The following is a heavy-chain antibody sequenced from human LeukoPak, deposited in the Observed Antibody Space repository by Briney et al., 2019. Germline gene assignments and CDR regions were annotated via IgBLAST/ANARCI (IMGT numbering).Heavy chain of an antibody. D-gene: IGHD2-2*01. V-gene: IGHV1-69*13. J-gene: IGHJ3*02. CDR3: ARGTVVVGGDAFDI. Sequence: GASVKLSCKASGGTFSSYAISWVRQAPGQGLEWMGGIIPIFGTANYAQKFQGRVTITADESTSTAYMELSSLRSEDTAVYYCARGTVVVGGDAFDIWGQGTMVTVSS. CDR1: GGTFSSYA. CDR2: IIPIFGTA.